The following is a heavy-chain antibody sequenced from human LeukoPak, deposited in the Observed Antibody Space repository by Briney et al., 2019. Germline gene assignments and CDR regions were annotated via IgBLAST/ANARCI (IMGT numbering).Heavy chain of an antibody. V-gene: IGHV3-30-3*02. CDR1: GFTFSSYA. CDR2: ISYDGSNK. J-gene: IGHJ1*01. Sequence: GGSLRLSCAASGFTFSSYAMHWVRQAPGKGLEWVAVISYDGSNKYYADSVKGRFTISRDNSKNTLYLQMNSLRAEDTAVYYCAKQPGLQWLGKYFQHWGQGTLVTVSS. CDR3: AKQPGLQWLGKYFQH. D-gene: IGHD6-19*01.